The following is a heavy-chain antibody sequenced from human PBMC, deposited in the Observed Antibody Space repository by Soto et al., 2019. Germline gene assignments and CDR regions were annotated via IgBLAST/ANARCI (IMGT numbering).Heavy chain of an antibody. CDR2: IYWDADK. Sequence: QITLTESGPTLVKPTQTLTLTCTFSGFSFSTSAVGVGWIRQPPGKALECLALIYWDADKRYSPFLKSRLTITQDSSTIPVLLTMPTMHPVGTGIDYCVHLYWAVSGARYHFDYWGQGTLVTVSS. J-gene: IGHJ4*02. CDR3: VHLYWAVSGARYHFDY. CDR1: GFSFSTSAVG. V-gene: IGHV2-5*02. D-gene: IGHD2-8*02.